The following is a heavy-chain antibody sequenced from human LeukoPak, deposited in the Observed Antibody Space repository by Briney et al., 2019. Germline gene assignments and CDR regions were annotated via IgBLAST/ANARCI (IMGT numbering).Heavy chain of an antibody. CDR3: ARGGYGSDAFDI. CDR1: GGSINSYY. D-gene: IGHD5-18*01. CDR2: IYYSGST. V-gene: IGHV4-59*01. Sequence: SETLSLTCTVSGGSINSYYWGWIRQPPGKGLEWIGHIYYSGSTNYNPSLKSRVTISVDTSKNQFSLKLSSVTAADTAVYYCARGGYGSDAFDIWGQGTMVTVSS. J-gene: IGHJ3*02.